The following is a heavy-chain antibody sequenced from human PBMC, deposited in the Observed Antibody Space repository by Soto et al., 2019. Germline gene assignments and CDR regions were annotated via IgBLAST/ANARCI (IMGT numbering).Heavy chain of an antibody. CDR3: AKRSPYSSGWYSPIFDY. CDR2: ISESGGST. J-gene: IGHJ4*02. V-gene: IGHV3-23*01. D-gene: IGHD6-13*01. CDR1: GFSFSDYA. Sequence: GGSLRLSCAASGFSFSDYAMSWVRQAPGKGLEWVSVISESGGSTHYVDSVRGRFTVSRDNSKNSLSLRMNSLRDEDTAVYFCAKRSPYSSGWYSPIFDYWGQGALVTVSS.